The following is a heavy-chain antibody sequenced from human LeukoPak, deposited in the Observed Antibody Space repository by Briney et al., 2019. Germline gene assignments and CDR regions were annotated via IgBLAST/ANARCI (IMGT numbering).Heavy chain of an antibody. CDR1: GYTFTSYG. Sequence: ASVKVSCKASGYTFTSYGINWVRQAPGQGLKWMGWISTYNGYTNYAQNLQGRVTMTTDTSASTVYLELRSLRSDDTAVYYCARDNSVRDEAWWFNPWGQGTLVTVSS. J-gene: IGHJ5*02. CDR2: ISTYNGYT. CDR3: ARDNSVRDEAWWFNP. D-gene: IGHD5-24*01. V-gene: IGHV1-18*01.